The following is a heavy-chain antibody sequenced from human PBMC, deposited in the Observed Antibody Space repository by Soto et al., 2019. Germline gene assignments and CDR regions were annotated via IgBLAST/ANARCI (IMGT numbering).Heavy chain of an antibody. CDR1: GGSISSGDYY. J-gene: IGHJ6*02. CDR3: ARVSYGDLSGSYYGMDV. CDR2: IYYSGST. D-gene: IGHD4-17*01. V-gene: IGHV4-30-4*01. Sequence: SETLSLTCTVSGGSISSGDYYWSWIRQPPGKGLEWIGYIYYSGSTYYNPSLKSRVTISVDTSKNQFSLKLSSVTAADTAVYYCARVSYGDLSGSYYGMDVWGQGTTVTVSS.